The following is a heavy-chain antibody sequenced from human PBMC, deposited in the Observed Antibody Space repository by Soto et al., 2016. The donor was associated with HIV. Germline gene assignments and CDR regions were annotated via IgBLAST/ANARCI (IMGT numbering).Heavy chain of an antibody. Sequence: EVQLVESGGGLVQPGGSLRLSCAASGFTFSNYWMHWVRQAPGKGLVWVSRINSDGSSTNFADSVKGRFTISRDNAKSTLNLQMKSLRVEDTGVYYCARDRSPYCGTTSCYSNWFDPWGPGNPGHRLL. CDR1: GFTFSNYW. J-gene: IGHJ5*02. CDR3: ARDRSPYCGTTSCYSNWFDP. CDR2: INSDGSST. V-gene: IGHV3-74*01. D-gene: IGHD2-2*01.